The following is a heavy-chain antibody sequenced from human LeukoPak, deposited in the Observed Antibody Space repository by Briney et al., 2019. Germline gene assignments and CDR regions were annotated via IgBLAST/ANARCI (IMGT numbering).Heavy chain of an antibody. V-gene: IGHV4-30-4*01. Sequence: SETLSLTCTVSGGSISSGDYYWSWIRQPPGKGLEWIGYMYYSGSTYYNPSLKSRVTISVDTSKNQFSLKLSSVTAADTAVYYCTRPYYYDSRIDPWGQGTLVTVSS. J-gene: IGHJ5*02. CDR2: MYYSGST. CDR1: GGSISSGDYY. D-gene: IGHD3-22*01. CDR3: TRPYYYDSRIDP.